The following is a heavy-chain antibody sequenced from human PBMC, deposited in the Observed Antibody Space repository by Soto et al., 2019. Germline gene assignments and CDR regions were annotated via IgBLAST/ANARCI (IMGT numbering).Heavy chain of an antibody. D-gene: IGHD4-17*01. V-gene: IGHV3-30-3*01. CDR1: GFTFSSYA. J-gene: IGHJ4*02. CDR2: ISYDGSNK. Sequence: GGSLRLSCVASGFTFSSYAMHWVRQAPGKGLEWVAVISYDGSNKYYADSVKGRFTISRDNSKNTLYLQMNSLRAEDTAVYYCASLSDYGETSFDYWGQGTLVTVSS. CDR3: ASLSDYGETSFDY.